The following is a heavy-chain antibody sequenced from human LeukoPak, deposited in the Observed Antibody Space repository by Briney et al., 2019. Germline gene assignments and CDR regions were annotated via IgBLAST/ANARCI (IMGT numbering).Heavy chain of an antibody. CDR1: GGSISSGSYY. CDR3: ARDGARYCGGDCYVDY. CDR2: IYTSGST. Sequence: SETLSLTCTVSGGSISSGSYYWSWIRQPAGKGLEWIGRIYTSGSTNYNPSLKSRVTISVDTSKNQFSLKLSSVTAADTAVYYCARDGARYCGGDCYVDYWGQGTLVTVSS. V-gene: IGHV4-61*02. D-gene: IGHD2-21*01. J-gene: IGHJ4*02.